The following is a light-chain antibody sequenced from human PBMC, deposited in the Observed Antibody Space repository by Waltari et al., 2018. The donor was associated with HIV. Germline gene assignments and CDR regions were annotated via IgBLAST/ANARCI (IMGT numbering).Light chain of an antibody. Sequence: DIQMTKSQSSLPPSVGARFTITCRASQGISNYLAWYQQKPGKVPKLLIYAASTLQSGVPSRFSGSGSGTDFTLTISSLQPEDVATYYCQKYNSAPFTFGGGTKVEIK. CDR2: AAS. V-gene: IGKV1-27*01. J-gene: IGKJ4*01. CDR1: QGISNY. CDR3: QKYNSAPFT.